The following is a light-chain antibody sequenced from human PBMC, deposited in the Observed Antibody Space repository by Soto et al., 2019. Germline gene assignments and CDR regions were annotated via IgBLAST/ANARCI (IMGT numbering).Light chain of an antibody. CDR2: GAS. J-gene: IGKJ5*01. V-gene: IGKV3-11*01. Sequence: EIVLTQSPATLSLSPGERATLSCRASQSISSYLAWYQQKPGQAPRLLIYGASTRATGIPARFSGSGSGTEFTLTISSLQSEDFAVYYCQQRNYWQVTFGQGTRLEIK. CDR1: QSISSY. CDR3: QQRNYWQVT.